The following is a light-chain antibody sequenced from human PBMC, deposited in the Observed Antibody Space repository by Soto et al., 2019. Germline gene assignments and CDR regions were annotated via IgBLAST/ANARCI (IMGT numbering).Light chain of an antibody. Sequence: QSVLTQPASVSASPGHSITISCTETSSDIGAYNYVSWYQHHPGKAPKLMIYVVSNRPSGVSNRFSGSKSGNTASLTISGLQAEDEADYYCSSYTTSSTYVFGAGTKVTVL. CDR3: SSYTTSSTYV. J-gene: IGLJ1*01. V-gene: IGLV2-14*03. CDR2: VVS. CDR1: SSDIGAYNY.